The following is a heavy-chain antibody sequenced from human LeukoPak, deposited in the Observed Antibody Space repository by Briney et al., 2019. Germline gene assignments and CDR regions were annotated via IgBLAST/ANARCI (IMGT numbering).Heavy chain of an antibody. CDR3: ARALRARITGTTASVYGMDV. Sequence: SETLSLTCTVSGGSISSYYWSWIRQPPGKGLEWIGYIYYSGSTNYNPSLKSRVTISVDTSKNQYSLKLSSVTAADTAVYYCARALRARITGTTASVYGMDVWGQGTTVTVSS. CDR2: IYYSGST. D-gene: IGHD1-20*01. CDR1: GGSISSYY. V-gene: IGHV4-59*01. J-gene: IGHJ6*02.